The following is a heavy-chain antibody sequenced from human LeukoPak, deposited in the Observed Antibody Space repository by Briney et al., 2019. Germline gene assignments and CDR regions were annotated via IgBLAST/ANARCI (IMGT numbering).Heavy chain of an antibody. CDR3: ARDKSGPTAHYDVFDI. CDR2: IYYSGST. CDR1: GGSISNNY. Sequence: SETLSLTCTVSGGSISNNYWNWHWIRQPQGRGLEWIGYIYYSGSTNYNPSLRSRVTIAVDKSNNQVSLKLSSVTAADTAKYYCARDKSGPTAHYDVFDIWGQGTMVTVSS. J-gene: IGHJ3*02. D-gene: IGHD4/OR15-4a*01. V-gene: IGHV4-59*01.